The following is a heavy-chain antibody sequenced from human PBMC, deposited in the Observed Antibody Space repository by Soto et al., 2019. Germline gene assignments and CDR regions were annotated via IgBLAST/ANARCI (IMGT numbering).Heavy chain of an antibody. CDR3: AKEANSVPYSSGWYNDY. CDR2: ISYDGSNK. Sequence: QVQLVESGGGVVQPGRSLRLSCAASGSTFSSYGMHWVRQAPGKGLEWVAGISYDGSNKYYADSVKGRFTISRDNSKNPLYLQMNSLRAEDTAVYYCAKEANSVPYSSGWYNDYWGQGTLVTVSS. J-gene: IGHJ4*02. CDR1: GSTFSSYG. D-gene: IGHD6-19*01. V-gene: IGHV3-30*18.